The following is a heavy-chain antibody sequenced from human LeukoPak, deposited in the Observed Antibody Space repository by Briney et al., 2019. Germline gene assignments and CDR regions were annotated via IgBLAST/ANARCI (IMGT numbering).Heavy chain of an antibody. V-gene: IGHV5-51*01. CDR2: IFPGDSGT. D-gene: IGHD3-22*01. Sequence: AGSLKSFCKGSGYSFTSYWNIWGRHLPGKGLEGMGIIFPGDSGTRYSPSFQGQVTISAGNSISTAYLQLSSLKASDTAMYYCARHIPIGGDSSGRRLDYWGQGTLVTVSS. CDR1: GYSFTSYW. J-gene: IGHJ4*02. CDR3: ARHIPIGGDSSGRRLDY.